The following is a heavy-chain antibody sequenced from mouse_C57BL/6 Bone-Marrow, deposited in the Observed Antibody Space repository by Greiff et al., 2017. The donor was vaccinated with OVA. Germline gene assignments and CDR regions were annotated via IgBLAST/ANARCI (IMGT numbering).Heavy chain of an antibody. CDR3: ARSGITTVEEYFAMDY. D-gene: IGHD1-1*01. J-gene: IGHJ4*01. CDR1: GYTFTSYW. Sequence: QVQLQQPGAELVKPGASVKMSCKASGYTFTSYWITWVKQRPGQGLEWIGDIYPGSGRTNYNEKFKSKATLTVDKSSSTAYMQLSSLTSEDSAVYYSARSGITTVEEYFAMDYWGQGTSVTVSS. CDR2: IYPGSGRT. V-gene: IGHV1-55*01.